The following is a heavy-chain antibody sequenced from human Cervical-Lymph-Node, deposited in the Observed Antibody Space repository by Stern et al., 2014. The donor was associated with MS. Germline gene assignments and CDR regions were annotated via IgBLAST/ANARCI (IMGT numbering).Heavy chain of an antibody. CDR3: ARSRGWCFRQFDY. J-gene: IGHJ4*02. Sequence: QVQLPQSGPGLVKPSPTLALTCTVSGGHIRNAGYYWSWVRQPPGKGLAWFGFVFSTGKSFSNQVLQSLAFISVAPSRTQFSLPRTSMTVADTAIYYCARSRGWCFRQFDYWGEGRLVSVSS. CDR1: GGHIRNAGYY. V-gene: IGHV4-31*01. CDR2: VFSTGKS. D-gene: IGHD2-8*02.